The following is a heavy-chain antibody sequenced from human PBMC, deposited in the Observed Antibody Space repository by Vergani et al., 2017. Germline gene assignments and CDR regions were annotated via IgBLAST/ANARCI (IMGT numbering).Heavy chain of an antibody. V-gene: IGHV3-9*01. CDR3: AKDGATYYYDSSGYYEAEYYFDY. CDR2: ISWNSGSI. D-gene: IGHD3-22*01. J-gene: IGHJ4*02. Sequence: EVQLVESGGGLVQPGRSLRLSCAASGFTFDDYAMHWVRQAPGKGLEWVSGISWNSGSIGYADSVKGRFTISRDNAKNSLYLQMNSLRAEDTAVYYCAKDGATYYYDSSGYYEAEYYFDYWGQGTLVTVSS. CDR1: GFTFDDYA.